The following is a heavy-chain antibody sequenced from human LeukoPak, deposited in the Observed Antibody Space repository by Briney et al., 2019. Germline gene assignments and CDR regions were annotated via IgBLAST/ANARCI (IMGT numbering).Heavy chain of an antibody. CDR2: ISGGGDAT. CDR1: GFTFSSYG. Sequence: GGTLRLSCAASGFTFSSYGMSWVRQAPGKGLEWVSAISGGGDATYYADSVKGRFTISRDNSKNTLYLQMNSLRAEDTAVYYCTRDSSMLRGPMVIYYFDFWGQGTLVTVSS. V-gene: IGHV3-23*01. D-gene: IGHD3-10*01. J-gene: IGHJ4*02. CDR3: TRDSSMLRGPMVIYYFDF.